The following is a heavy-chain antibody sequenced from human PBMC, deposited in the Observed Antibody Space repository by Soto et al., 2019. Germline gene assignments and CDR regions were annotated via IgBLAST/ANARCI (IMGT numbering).Heavy chain of an antibody. V-gene: IGHV4-31*03. J-gene: IGHJ5*02. CDR3: ARVSGNRLLGWFAP. D-gene: IGHD2-2*01. Sequence: QVQLQESGPGLVKPSQTLSLTCTVSGGSISSGGYYWSWIREHPGKGLEWIGYIYHSGTTYYNPSLKCRVTISVDTSKNQLSLKLTSVTAADTAVYYCARVSGNRLLGWFAPWGQGTLVTVSS. CDR2: IYHSGTT. CDR1: GGSISSGGYY.